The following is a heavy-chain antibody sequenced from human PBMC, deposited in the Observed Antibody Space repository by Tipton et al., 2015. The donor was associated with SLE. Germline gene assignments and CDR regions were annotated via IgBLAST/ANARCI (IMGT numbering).Heavy chain of an antibody. CDR1: GFTFSSYG. J-gene: IGHJ3*02. CDR2: IRYDGSNK. V-gene: IGHV3-33*01. CDR3: ARTALAFDAFDI. Sequence: SLRLSCAASGFTFSSYGMHWVRQAPGKGLEWVAFIRYDGSNKYYADSVKGRFTISRDNSKNTLYLQMNSLRAEDTAVYYCARTALAFDAFDIWGQGTMVTVSS. D-gene: IGHD2-15*01.